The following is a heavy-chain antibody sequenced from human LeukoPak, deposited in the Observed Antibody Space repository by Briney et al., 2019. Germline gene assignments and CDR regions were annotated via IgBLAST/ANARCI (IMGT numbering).Heavy chain of an antibody. CDR1: GGIFSTYA. D-gene: IGHD2-2*02. J-gene: IGHJ4*02. Sequence: ASVKVSCKASGGIFSTYAISWVRQAPGQGLEWMGGIMPMFATTNYAQRFQDRVTITADKATTTAYMELSSLTPEDTAIYYCARGVRFVADCPSSTCYTPDFWGQGTLVTVSS. CDR3: ARGVRFVADCPSSTCYTPDF. V-gene: IGHV1-69*06. CDR2: IMPMFATT.